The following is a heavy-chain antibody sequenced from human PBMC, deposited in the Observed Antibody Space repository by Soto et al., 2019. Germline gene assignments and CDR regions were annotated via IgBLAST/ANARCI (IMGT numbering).Heavy chain of an antibody. Sequence: GGSLRLSCAAAGLTFGCSAMTWVRLAPGKGLEWVSALSGSDGRTYYADSVKGRFTISRDNSKNTLYLQTNSMRAEDTAIYHCAKGPTIFGVVITYSYYYGMDVWGEGTTVTVSS. CDR3: AKGPTIFGVVITYSYYYGMDV. V-gene: IGHV3-23*01. CDR1: GLTFGCSA. D-gene: IGHD3-3*01. J-gene: IGHJ6*04. CDR2: LSGSDGRT.